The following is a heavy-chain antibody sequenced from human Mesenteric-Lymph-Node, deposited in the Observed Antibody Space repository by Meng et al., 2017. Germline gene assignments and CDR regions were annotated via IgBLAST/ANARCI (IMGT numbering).Heavy chain of an antibody. CDR2: IRSSDSTI. Sequence: GESLKISCAASGFTFSDYYMSWIRQAPGKGLEWVSYIRSSDSTIYYADSVKGRFTISRDNAKNSLYLQMSSLRAEDTAVYYCARDAALFTIFGVTTNYYYYSMDVWGQGTTVTVSS. D-gene: IGHD3-3*01. V-gene: IGHV3-11*01. J-gene: IGHJ6*02. CDR1: GFTFSDYY. CDR3: ARDAALFTIFGVTTNYYYYSMDV.